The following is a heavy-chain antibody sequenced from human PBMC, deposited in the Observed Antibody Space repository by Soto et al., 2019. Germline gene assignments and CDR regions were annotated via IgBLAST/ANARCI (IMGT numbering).Heavy chain of an antibody. CDR3: ARDRGVVPAAMLTFDY. J-gene: IGHJ4*02. D-gene: IGHD2-2*01. CDR2: IIPILGIA. V-gene: IGHV1-69*08. Sequence: QVQLVQSGAEVKKPGSSVKVSCKASGGTFSSYTISSVRQAPGQGLEWMGRIIPILGIANYAQKFQGRVTITADKSTSTAYMELSSLRSEDTAVYYCARDRGVVPAAMLTFDYWGQGTLVTVSS. CDR1: GGTFSSYT.